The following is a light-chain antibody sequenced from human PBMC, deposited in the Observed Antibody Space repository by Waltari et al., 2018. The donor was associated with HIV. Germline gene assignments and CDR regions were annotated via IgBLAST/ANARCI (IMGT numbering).Light chain of an antibody. CDR2: DKN. V-gene: IGLV8-61*01. Sequence: QTVVTQETSFSVSPGGTVTLTCCLSSGSVSSLYYHSWYQKTPGMPPRILIYDKNTRYSGVPDRFSGSILGNKAALTITGAQSDDESEYYCLLYVGTGIWVFGGGTKLTVL. J-gene: IGLJ3*02. CDR1: SGSVSSLYY. CDR3: LLYVGTGIWV.